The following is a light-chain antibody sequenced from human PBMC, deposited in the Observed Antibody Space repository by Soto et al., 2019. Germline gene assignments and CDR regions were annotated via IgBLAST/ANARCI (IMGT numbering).Light chain of an antibody. CDR1: SGHSSYA. CDR3: QPWGTGIHYV. V-gene: IGLV4-69*01. J-gene: IGLJ1*01. CDR2: LNSDGSH. Sequence: QLVLTQSPSASASLGASVKLTCTLSSGHSSYAIAWHQQQPEKGPRYLMKLNSDGSHSKGDGIPDRFSGSSSGAERYLSLSSLQSEDEADYYCQPWGTGIHYVFGTGTKVTVL.